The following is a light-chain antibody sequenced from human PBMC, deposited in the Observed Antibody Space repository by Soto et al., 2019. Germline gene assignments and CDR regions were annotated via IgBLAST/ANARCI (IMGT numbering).Light chain of an antibody. CDR3: QQLNSYPWT. CDR1: QGINNY. J-gene: IGKJ1*01. V-gene: IGKV1-9*01. CDR2: AAS. Sequence: DIQLTQSPSFLSASVGDRVTITCRASQGINNYLAWYQQKPGNAPKLLIYAASTLLSGVPSRFSGSESGTEFTLTISSLQPEDFATYFCQQLNSYPWTFGQGTEVEIK.